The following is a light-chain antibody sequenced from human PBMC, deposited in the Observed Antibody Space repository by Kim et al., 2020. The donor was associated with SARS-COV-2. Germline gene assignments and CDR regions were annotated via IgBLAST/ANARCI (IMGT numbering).Light chain of an antibody. CDR3: QKYNSAPWT. Sequence: ASIGDRVTITCRASQDITNSLAWYQQKPGKVPQVLIYAASTLQSGVPSRFSGSGSGTEFTLTIDSLQTEDVATYYCQKYNSAPWTFGPGTKVDIK. V-gene: IGKV1-27*01. CDR2: AAS. CDR1: QDITNS. J-gene: IGKJ1*01.